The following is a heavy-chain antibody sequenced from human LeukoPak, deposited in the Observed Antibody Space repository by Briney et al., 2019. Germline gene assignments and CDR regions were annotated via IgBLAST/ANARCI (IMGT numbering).Heavy chain of an antibody. CDR3: ARGPRATYYYDSSGSDGAFEV. J-gene: IGHJ3*01. CDR1: TVTFISYS. CDR2: IIPVFGTA. V-gene: IGHV1-69*15. D-gene: IGHD3-22*01. Sequence: GASVKVSCKASTVTFISYSVSWVRQAPGQGPEWKGRIIPVFGTANYAQQFHGRVVITADESTRTVHMEMSSLRSDDTAMYYCARGPRATYYYDSSGSDGAFEVWGQGTMVTVSS.